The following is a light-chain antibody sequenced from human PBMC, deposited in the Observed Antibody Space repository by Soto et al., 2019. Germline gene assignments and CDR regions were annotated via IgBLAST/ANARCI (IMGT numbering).Light chain of an antibody. Sequence: AIQLTQSPSSLSASVGDRVTITCRASQGISSALAWYEQKPGKAPKLLIYDASSLESGVPSRFSGSGSGTDFTLTISSLQPEDFAAYYCQQVNSYPLLTFGGGTKVEIK. CDR3: QQVNSYPLLT. J-gene: IGKJ4*01. V-gene: IGKV1-13*02. CDR2: DAS. CDR1: QGISSA.